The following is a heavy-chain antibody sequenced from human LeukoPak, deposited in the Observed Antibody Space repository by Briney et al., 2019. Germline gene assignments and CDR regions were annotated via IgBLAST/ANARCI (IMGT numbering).Heavy chain of an antibody. D-gene: IGHD3-10*01. V-gene: IGHV3-48*03. CDR2: ISGTGTTI. CDR3: ARGGLGSWTSDS. Sequence: GRSLRLSCAASGFIFSSYGMNWVRQAPGKGLEWVSYISGTGTTIYYADSVKGRFTISRDNAKYSLHLQMDSLRADDTAVYSCARGGLGSWTSDSWGQGTLFTVSS. J-gene: IGHJ4*02. CDR1: GFIFSSYG.